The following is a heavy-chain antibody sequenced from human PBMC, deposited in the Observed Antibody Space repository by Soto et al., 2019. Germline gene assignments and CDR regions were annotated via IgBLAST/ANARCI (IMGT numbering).Heavy chain of an antibody. CDR1: GYTFSAYS. D-gene: IGHD2-2*01. CDR3: ARDEGVSCRY. CDR2: ISSSSLTI. Sequence: GGSLRLSCAGTGYTFSAYSMNWVRQAPGKGLEWISYISSSSLTIYYADSVKGRFTISRDNAKNSLYLQMDSLRAEDTAVYYCARDEGVSCRYWGQGTLVTVSS. V-gene: IGHV3-48*01. J-gene: IGHJ4*02.